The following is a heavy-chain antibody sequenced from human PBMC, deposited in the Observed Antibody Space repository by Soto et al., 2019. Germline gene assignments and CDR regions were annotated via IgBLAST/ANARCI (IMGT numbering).Heavy chain of an antibody. V-gene: IGHV3-7*01. CDR2: IRQDESDK. Sequence: ESGGGLVQPGGSLRLSCAASGFTFSGDWMSWVRQAPGKGLEWVANIRQDESDKDYADSVKGRFTISADNAKNSLYLQMNSLRAEDTAVYYCARGPKWGQGTLVTVSS. J-gene: IGHJ4*02. CDR3: ARGPK. CDR1: GFTFSGDW.